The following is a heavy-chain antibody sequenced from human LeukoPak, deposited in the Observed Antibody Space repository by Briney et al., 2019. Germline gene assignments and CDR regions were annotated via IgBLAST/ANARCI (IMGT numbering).Heavy chain of an antibody. V-gene: IGHV1-8*03. D-gene: IGHD3-3*01. Sequence: ASVKVSCKASGYTFTDYYMHWVRQAPGQGLEWMGWMNPNSGNTGYAQKFQGRVTITADESTSTAYMELSSLRSEDTAVYYCARGGVVFDYWGQGTLVTVSS. CDR3: ARGGVVFDY. CDR2: MNPNSGNT. CDR1: GYTFTDYY. J-gene: IGHJ4*02.